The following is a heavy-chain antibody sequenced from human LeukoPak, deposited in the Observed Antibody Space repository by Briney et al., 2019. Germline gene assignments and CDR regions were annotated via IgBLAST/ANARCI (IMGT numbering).Heavy chain of an antibody. J-gene: IGHJ4*02. CDR2: GSYSGST. Sequence: SETLSLTCTVSGGSISSSNNYWGWIRQPPGKGLEWIGSGSYSGSTNYNPSLKSRVTISVDMSKNQFSLKVSSVTATDTAVYYCARHIANGDYLKYWGQGTLVTVSP. CDR3: ARHIANGDYLKY. CDR1: GGSISSSNNY. V-gene: IGHV4-39*01. D-gene: IGHD4-17*01.